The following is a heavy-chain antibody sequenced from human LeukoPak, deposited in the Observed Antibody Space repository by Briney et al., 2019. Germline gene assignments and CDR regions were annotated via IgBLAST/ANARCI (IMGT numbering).Heavy chain of an antibody. J-gene: IGHJ4*02. Sequence: QPGGSLRLSCAASGFTVSSNYMSWVRQAPGKGLEWVANIKQDGSEKYYVDSVKGRFTISRDNAKNSLYLQMNSLRAEDTAVYYCARVGGSYYFDYWGQGTLVTVSS. D-gene: IGHD1-26*01. CDR1: GFTVSSNY. V-gene: IGHV3-7*01. CDR3: ARVGGSYYFDY. CDR2: IKQDGSEK.